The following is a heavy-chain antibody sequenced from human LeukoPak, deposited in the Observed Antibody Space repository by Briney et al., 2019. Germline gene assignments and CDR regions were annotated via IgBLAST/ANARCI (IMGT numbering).Heavy chain of an antibody. Sequence: GGSLRLSCAASGFTFDDYAMHWVRQAPGKGLEWVSGISWNSGSIGYADSVKGRFTISRDNSKNTLYLQMNSLRAEDTAVYYCAKDRDSSSWYPLYYYFDYWGQGTLVTVSS. CDR3: AKDRDSSSWYPLYYYFDY. J-gene: IGHJ4*02. CDR2: ISWNSGSI. D-gene: IGHD6-13*01. V-gene: IGHV3-9*01. CDR1: GFTFDDYA.